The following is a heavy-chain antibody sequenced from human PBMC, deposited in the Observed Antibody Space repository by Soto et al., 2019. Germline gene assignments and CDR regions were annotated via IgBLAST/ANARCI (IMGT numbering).Heavy chain of an antibody. CDR3: AWGRGSGTDAPVGY. CDR1: GGTFSSYA. D-gene: IGHD1-26*01. Sequence: QVQLVQSGAEAKKPGSSVKVSCKASGGTFSSYAISWVRQAPGQGLEWMGGVIPMFGSSNYAQKVQGRATITADECTSTAYMELSSLSCEDTAVYYCAWGRGSGTDAPVGYWGQGTLVTVSS. CDR2: VIPMFGSS. V-gene: IGHV1-69*01. J-gene: IGHJ4*02.